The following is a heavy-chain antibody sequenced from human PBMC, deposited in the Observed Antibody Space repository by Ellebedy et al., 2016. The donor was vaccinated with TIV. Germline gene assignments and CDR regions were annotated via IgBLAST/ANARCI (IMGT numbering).Heavy chain of an antibody. CDR2: IYYTGST. J-gene: IGHJ4*02. Sequence: MPSETLSLTCTVSGGSIRSYYWSWIRQSPGKGLNWIGYIYYTGSTTYNPSLKSRVTISVDTSKNQFSLKLSSVTAADTAVYYCARRKYSKSPCFDYWGQGTLVTVSS. CDR3: ARRKYSKSPCFDY. D-gene: IGHD1-26*01. V-gene: IGHV4-59*12. CDR1: GGSIRSYY.